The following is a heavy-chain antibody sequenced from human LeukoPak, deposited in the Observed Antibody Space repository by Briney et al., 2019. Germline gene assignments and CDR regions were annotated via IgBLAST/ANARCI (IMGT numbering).Heavy chain of an antibody. D-gene: IGHD6-19*01. CDR3: AREKQWQYFDY. CDR2: IYTSGST. J-gene: IGHJ4*02. CDR1: GDSISSFY. Sequence: PSETLSLTCTVSGDSISSFYWTWIRQPAGKGLEWIGRIYTSGSTNYNPSLKSRVTMSVDTSKNQFSLKLSSVTAADTAVYYCAREKQWQYFDYWGQGTLVTVSS. V-gene: IGHV4-4*07.